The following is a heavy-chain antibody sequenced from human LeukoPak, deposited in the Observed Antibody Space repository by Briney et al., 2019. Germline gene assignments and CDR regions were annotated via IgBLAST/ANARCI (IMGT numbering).Heavy chain of an antibody. D-gene: IGHD1-26*01. CDR3: ARDGPSESGSSHIDY. J-gene: IGHJ4*02. CDR2: ISYDGSNK. Sequence: PGRSLRLSCAASGFTFSSFAMHWVRQAPGKGLEWVAVISYDGSNKYYADSVKGRFTISRDNSKNTLYLQMNSLRAEDTAVYYCARDGPSESGSSHIDYWGQGTLVTVSS. V-gene: IGHV3-30-3*01. CDR1: GFTFSSFA.